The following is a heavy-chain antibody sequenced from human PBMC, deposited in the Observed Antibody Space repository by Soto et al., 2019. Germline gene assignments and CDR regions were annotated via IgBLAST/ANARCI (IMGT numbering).Heavy chain of an antibody. D-gene: IGHD6-13*01. J-gene: IGHJ6*02. CDR1: GFTFSSYN. CDR2: ISSSGSII. V-gene: IGHV3-48*01. Sequence: EVQLVESGGGLEQTGGSLRLSCAASGFTFSSYNMNWVRQSPGKGLEWVSYISSSGSIIYYADSVKGRFTVSRDEAKNSLYLQMNSLRVEDTAVYYCARDAGIALTGNYYGMDVWGQGTTVTVSS. CDR3: ARDAGIALTGNYYGMDV.